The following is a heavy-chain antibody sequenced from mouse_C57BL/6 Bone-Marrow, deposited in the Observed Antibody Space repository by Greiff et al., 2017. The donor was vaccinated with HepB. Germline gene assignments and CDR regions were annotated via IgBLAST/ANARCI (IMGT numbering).Heavy chain of an antibody. CDR3: ARSGAYYSNPWYFDV. V-gene: IGHV1-4*01. Sequence: VQLQQSGAELARPGASVKMSCKASGYTFTSYTMHWVKQRPGQGLEWIGYINPSSGYTKYNQKFKDKATLTVDKSSSTAYMQLSSLTSEDSAVYYCARSGAYYSNPWYFDVWGTGTTVTVSS. CDR1: GYTFTSYT. D-gene: IGHD2-5*01. CDR2: INPSSGYT. J-gene: IGHJ1*03.